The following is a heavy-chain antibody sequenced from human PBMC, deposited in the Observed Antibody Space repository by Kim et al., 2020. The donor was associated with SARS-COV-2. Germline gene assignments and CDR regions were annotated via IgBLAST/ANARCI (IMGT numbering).Heavy chain of an antibody. CDR2: IYHSGST. V-gene: IGHV4-4*02. CDR3: ARYIAAAYYGMDV. CDR1: GGSISSSNW. J-gene: IGHJ6*02. Sequence: SETLSLTCAVSGGSISSSNWWSWVRQPPGKGLEWIGEIYHSGSTNYNPSLKSRVTISVDKSKNQFSLKLSSVTAADTAVYYCARYIAAAYYGMDVWGQGTTVTVSS. D-gene: IGHD6-13*01.